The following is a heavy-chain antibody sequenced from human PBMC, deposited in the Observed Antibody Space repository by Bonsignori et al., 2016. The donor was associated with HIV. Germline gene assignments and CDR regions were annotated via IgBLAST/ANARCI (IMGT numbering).Heavy chain of an antibody. CDR2: IYPGDSDT. J-gene: IGHJ4*02. V-gene: IGHV5-51*01. Sequence: WIRQPPGKGLEWMGIIYPGDSDTRYSPSFQGQVTISADKSISTAYLQWSSLKASDTAMYYCARRGGALTGVSFDYWGQGTLVTVSS. D-gene: IGHD7-27*01. CDR3: ARRGGALTGVSFDY.